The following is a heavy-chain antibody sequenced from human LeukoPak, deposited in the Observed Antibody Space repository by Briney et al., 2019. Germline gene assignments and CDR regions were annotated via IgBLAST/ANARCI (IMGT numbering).Heavy chain of an antibody. Sequence: PGGSLRLSCAASGFTVSSNYMSWVRQAPGKGREWVSVIYSGGSTYYADSVKGRFTISRDNSKNTLYLQMNSLRAEDTAVYYCARFPLNLIVGAPQKAFDIWGEGTMVTVSS. V-gene: IGHV3-53*01. D-gene: IGHD1-26*01. J-gene: IGHJ3*02. CDR3: ARFPLNLIVGAPQKAFDI. CDR1: GFTVSSNY. CDR2: IYSGGST.